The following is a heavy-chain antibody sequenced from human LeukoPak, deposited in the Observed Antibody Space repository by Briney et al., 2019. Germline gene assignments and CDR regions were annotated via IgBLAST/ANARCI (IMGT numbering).Heavy chain of an antibody. Sequence: ASVKVSCKASGYTFTGYYMHWVRQAPGQGLEWMGWINPNSGGTNYAQKFQGRVTMTRDTSISTAYMELSRLRSDDTAVYYCAIPHLYSYGYGYWGQGTLVTVSS. J-gene: IGHJ4*02. CDR3: AIPHLYSYGYGY. CDR1: GYTFTGYY. V-gene: IGHV1-2*02. D-gene: IGHD5-18*01. CDR2: INPNSGGT.